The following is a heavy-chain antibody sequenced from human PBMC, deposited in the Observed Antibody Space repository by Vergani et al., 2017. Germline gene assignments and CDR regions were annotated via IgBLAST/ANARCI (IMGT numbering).Heavy chain of an antibody. Sequence: QVQLVQSGAEVKKPGASVKVSCKVSGYTLTELSMHWVRQAPGQGLEWMGWISAYNGNTNYAQKLQGRVTMTTDTSTSTAYMELRSLRSDDTAVYYCARDWYCSGGSCYAEQVGWFDPWGQGTLATVSS. CDR2: ISAYNGNT. D-gene: IGHD2-15*01. J-gene: IGHJ5*02. CDR3: ARDWYCSGGSCYAEQVGWFDP. V-gene: IGHV1-18*01. CDR1: GYTLTELS.